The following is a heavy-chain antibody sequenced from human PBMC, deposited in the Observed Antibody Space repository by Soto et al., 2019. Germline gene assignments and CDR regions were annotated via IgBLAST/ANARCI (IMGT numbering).Heavy chain of an antibody. D-gene: IGHD6-13*01. CDR1: GGSVSSGSYY. J-gene: IGHJ6*02. Sequence: QVQLQESGPGLVKPSETLSLTCTVSGGSVSSGSYYWSWIRQPPGKGLEWIGYIYYSGSTNYNPSLKGRVTISVDTSKNQFSLKLSSVTAADTAVYYCARDRVAAAGSLYYYYGMDVWGQGTTVTVSS. V-gene: IGHV4-61*01. CDR2: IYYSGST. CDR3: ARDRVAAAGSLYYYYGMDV.